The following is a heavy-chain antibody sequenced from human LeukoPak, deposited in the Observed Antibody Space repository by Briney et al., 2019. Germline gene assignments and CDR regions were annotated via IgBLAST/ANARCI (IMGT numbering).Heavy chain of an antibody. CDR3: AREGSYDFWSGPSYYYYGMDV. CDR1: GYTFTSYY. V-gene: IGHV1-46*01. CDR2: INPSGGST. D-gene: IGHD3-3*01. J-gene: IGHJ6*02. Sequence: GASVKVSCKASGYTFTSYYMHWVRQAPGQGLEWMGIINPSGGSTSYAQKFQGRVTMTRDTSTSTVYMELSSLRSGDTAVYYCAREGSYDFWSGPSYYYYGMDVWGQGTTVTVSS.